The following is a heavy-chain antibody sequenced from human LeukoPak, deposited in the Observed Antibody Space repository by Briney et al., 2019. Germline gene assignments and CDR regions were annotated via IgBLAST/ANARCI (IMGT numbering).Heavy chain of an antibody. CDR3: ARDTAWRSSSSSPYNWFDP. J-gene: IGHJ5*02. CDR1: GGPISSGGYY. Sequence: SQTLSLTCTVSGGPISSGGYYWSWIRQPPGKGLEWIGYIYHSGSTYYNPSLKSRVTISVDRSKNQFSLKLSSVTAADTAVYYCARDTAWRSSSSSPYNWFDPWGQGTLVTVSS. V-gene: IGHV4-30-2*01. CDR2: IYHSGST. D-gene: IGHD6-6*01.